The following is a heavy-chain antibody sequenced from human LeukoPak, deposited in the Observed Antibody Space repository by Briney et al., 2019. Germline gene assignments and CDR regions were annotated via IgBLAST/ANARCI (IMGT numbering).Heavy chain of an antibody. V-gene: IGHV4-34*01. CDR1: GFTVSTNY. Sequence: GSLRLSCAASGFTVSTNYMSWIRQPPGKGLEWIGEINHSGSTNYNPSLKSRVTISVDTSKNQFSLKLSSVTAADTAVYYCARLWLQLIDYWGQGTLVTVSS. CDR2: INHSGST. CDR3: ARLWLQLIDY. D-gene: IGHD5-24*01. J-gene: IGHJ4*02.